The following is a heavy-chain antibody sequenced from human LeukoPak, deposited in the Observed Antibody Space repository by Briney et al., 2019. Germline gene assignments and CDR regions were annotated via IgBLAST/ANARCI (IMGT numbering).Heavy chain of an antibody. D-gene: IGHD3-16*01. Sequence: ASETLSLTCTVSGGSISSYYWSWIRQPAGKGLEWIGRIYTSGSTNYNPSLKSRVTMSVDTSKNQFSLKLSSVTAADTAVYYCGRDRQRPPGDGFAPWGKGPRVTVSS. V-gene: IGHV4-4*07. J-gene: IGHJ5*02. CDR3: GRDRQRPPGDGFAP. CDR2: IYTSGST. CDR1: GGSISSYY.